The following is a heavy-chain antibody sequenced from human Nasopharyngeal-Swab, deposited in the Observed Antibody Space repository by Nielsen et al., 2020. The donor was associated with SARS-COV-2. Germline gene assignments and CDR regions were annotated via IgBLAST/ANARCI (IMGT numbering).Heavy chain of an antibody. J-gene: IGHJ3*02. CDR1: GYTFTGYY. V-gene: IGHV1-8*02. D-gene: IGHD6-13*01. CDR2: MNPNSGNT. CDR3: ARGGYSTNAFDI. Sequence: ASVKVSCKASGYTFTGYYMHWVRQATGQGLEWMGWMNPNSGNTGYAQKFQGRVTMTRNTSISTAYMELSSLRSEDTAVYYCARGGYSTNAFDIWGQGTMVTVSS.